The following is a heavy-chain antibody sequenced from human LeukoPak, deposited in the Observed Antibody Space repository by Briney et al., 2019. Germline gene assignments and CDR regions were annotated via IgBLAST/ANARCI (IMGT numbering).Heavy chain of an antibody. CDR1: GGSISSSSSY. Sequence: SGTLSLTCTLSGGSISSSSSYGGWIRQPPGKGLEWIGCVRYSGKTYYNASLKSRVTMSLDTAKKQFSLRLTTVTAQDTAVYSCARHDYDSSGLAYYFDDWGQGNLVTVSS. CDR3: ARHDYDSSGLAYYFDD. J-gene: IGHJ4*02. V-gene: IGHV4-39*01. D-gene: IGHD3-22*01. CDR2: VRYSGKT.